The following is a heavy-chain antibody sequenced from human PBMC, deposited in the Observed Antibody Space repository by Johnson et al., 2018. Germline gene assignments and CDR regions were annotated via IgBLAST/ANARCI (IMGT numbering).Heavy chain of an antibody. D-gene: IGHD4-17*01. CDR3: AKGLVTTSRFDY. CDR1: EFTFSNYA. V-gene: IGHV3-23*04. CDR2: ITTSGVST. Sequence: VQLVQSGGGLVQPGGSLRLSCAASEFTFSNYAMSWVRQAPGKGLEWVSTITTSGVSTYYADSVKGRVTISRDNSKNTLYLQMNSLRVDDTAGYYCAKGLVTTSRFDYWGQGTLVTVSS. J-gene: IGHJ4*02.